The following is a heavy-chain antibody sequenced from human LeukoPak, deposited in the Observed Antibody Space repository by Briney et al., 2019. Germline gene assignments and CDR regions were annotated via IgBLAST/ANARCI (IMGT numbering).Heavy chain of an antibody. CDR3: ARHPCGGSSSCRSFDS. D-gene: IGHD6-13*01. CDR1: GFTFSTYS. Sequence: PGGSLRLSCEASGFTFSTYSMNWVRQAPGKGLEWVAHISSGSANIYYADSVKGRFTISRDNAENSLYLQMSSLRAEDTAVYYCARHPCGGSSSCRSFDSWGQGILVTVSS. J-gene: IGHJ4*02. CDR2: ISSGSANI. V-gene: IGHV3-48*04.